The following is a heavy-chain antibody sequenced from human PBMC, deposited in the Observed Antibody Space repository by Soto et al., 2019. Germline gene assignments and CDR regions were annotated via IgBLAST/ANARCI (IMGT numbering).Heavy chain of an antibody. CDR3: AKAIYGDYAPFDF. CDR2: ISYDESEQ. D-gene: IGHD4-17*01. CDR1: GFTFSDYG. V-gene: IGHV3-30*18. J-gene: IGHJ4*02. Sequence: HVQLAESGGGVVQPGRSLRLTCAASGFTFSDYGMHWVRQAPGKGLEWVAVISYDESEQHYADSVKGRLTISRDNSKNTLYLQMNSLRTEDTAIYYCAKAIYGDYAPFDFWGQGTLVTVSS.